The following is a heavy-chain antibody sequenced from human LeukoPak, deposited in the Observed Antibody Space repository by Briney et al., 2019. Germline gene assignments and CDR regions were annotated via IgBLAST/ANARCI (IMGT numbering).Heavy chain of an antibody. D-gene: IGHD5-12*01. CDR3: AKGRSGNAYDSVAD. J-gene: IGHJ4*02. Sequence: GGSLRLSCAASGFTFSSYAMSWVRQAPGKGLEWVSAISGSGGTTYHAASVKGRFSISRDDSKNTLYLQMDSLRAEDTALYYCAKGRSGNAYDSVADWGQGTLVAVSS. CDR2: ISGSGGTT. CDR1: GFTFSSYA. V-gene: IGHV3-23*01.